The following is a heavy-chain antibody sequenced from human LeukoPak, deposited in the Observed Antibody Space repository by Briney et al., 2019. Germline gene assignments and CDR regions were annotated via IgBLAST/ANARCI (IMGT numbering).Heavy chain of an antibody. D-gene: IGHD6-13*01. V-gene: IGHV1-18*01. CDR3: ARVKGQQQLDKNWFDP. Sequence: ASVTVSCKASGYTFTSYGFSWVRQAPGQGLEWMGRISAYNGNTNRAQKFQGRVTMTRDTSTSTAYMELRSLRSDDTAVYYCARVKGQQQLDKNWFDPWGLGTLVTVSS. J-gene: IGHJ5*02. CDR2: ISAYNGNT. CDR1: GYTFTSYG.